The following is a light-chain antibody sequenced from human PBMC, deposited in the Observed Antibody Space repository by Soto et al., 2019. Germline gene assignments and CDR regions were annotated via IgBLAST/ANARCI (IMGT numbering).Light chain of an antibody. CDR2: TAS. CDR3: QQYNSYST. Sequence: DIQMTQSPSTLSASVGDRFTITCRASQSISSWLAWYQQKPGKAPKLLIYTASSLESGVPSRFSGSGSGTEFTLTISSLQPDDFATYYCQQYNSYSTFGQGTKVEIK. J-gene: IGKJ1*01. V-gene: IGKV1-5*03. CDR1: QSISSW.